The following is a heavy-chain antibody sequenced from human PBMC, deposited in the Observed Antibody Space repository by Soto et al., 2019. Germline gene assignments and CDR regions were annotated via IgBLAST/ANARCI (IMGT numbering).Heavy chain of an antibody. V-gene: IGHV3-74*01. J-gene: IGHJ6*03. Sequence: EVQRVDSGGGLVQPGGSLRLSCAASEFTFSGRSVHGVLQAPGKGLVWVSGIDKVGTDSTYADSVKGRFTSSRDNAKNTVYLQMNSLRVEDTAVYYCARGWFGPDVWGKGTTVTVSS. CDR3: ARGWFGPDV. CDR1: EFTFSGRS. CDR2: IDKVGTDS. D-gene: IGHD3-10*01.